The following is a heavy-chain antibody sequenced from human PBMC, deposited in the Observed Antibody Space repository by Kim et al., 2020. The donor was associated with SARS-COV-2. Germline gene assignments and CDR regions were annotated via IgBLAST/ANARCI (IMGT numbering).Heavy chain of an antibody. J-gene: IGHJ5*02. CDR1: GGSISSYY. V-gene: IGHV4-59*13. Sequence: SETMSLTCTVSGGSISSYYWSWIRQPPGKGLEWIGYIYYSGSTNYNPSLKSRVTISVDTSKNQFSLKLSSVTAADTAVYYCARDIRWFDPWGQGTLVTVSS. CDR2: IYYSGST. CDR3: ARDIRWFDP.